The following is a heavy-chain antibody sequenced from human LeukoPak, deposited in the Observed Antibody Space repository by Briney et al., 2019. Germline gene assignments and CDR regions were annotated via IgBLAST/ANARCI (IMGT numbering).Heavy chain of an antibody. V-gene: IGHV3-30*03. CDR2: ISYDGSNK. CDR1: GFTFSSYG. Sequence: GGSLRLSCAASGFTFSSYGMHWVRQAPGKGLEWVAVISYDGSNKYYADSVKGRFTISRDNSKNTLYLQMNSLRAEDTAVYYCARGAAAGPNWFDPWGQGTLVTVSS. J-gene: IGHJ5*02. D-gene: IGHD6-13*01. CDR3: ARGAAAGPNWFDP.